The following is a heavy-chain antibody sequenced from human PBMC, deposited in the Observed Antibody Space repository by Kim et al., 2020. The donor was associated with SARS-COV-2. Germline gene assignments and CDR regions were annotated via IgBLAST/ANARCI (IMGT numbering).Heavy chain of an antibody. V-gene: IGHV3-21*04. CDR1: GFTFSSYS. CDR3: ASLDYYDSSGYYDAFDI. J-gene: IGHJ3*02. Sequence: GGSLRLSCAASGFTFSSYSMNWVRQAPGKGLEWVSSISSSSSYIYYADSVKGRFTISRDNAKNSLYLQMNSLRAEDTAVYYCASLDYYDSSGYYDAFDIWGQGTMVTVSS. CDR2: ISSSSSYI. D-gene: IGHD3-22*01.